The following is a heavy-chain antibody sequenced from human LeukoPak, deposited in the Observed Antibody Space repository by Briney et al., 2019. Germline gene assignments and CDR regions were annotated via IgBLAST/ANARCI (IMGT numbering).Heavy chain of an antibody. CDR1: GGSISSYY. CDR3: ARDRDYDSSGYSWYFDL. Sequence: SETLSLACTVSGGSISSYYWSWIRQPPGKGLEWIGYIYYSGSTNYNPSLKSRVTISVDTSKNQFSLKLSSVTAADTAVYYCARDRDYDSSGYSWYFDLWGRGTLVTVSS. D-gene: IGHD3-22*01. CDR2: IYYSGST. V-gene: IGHV4-59*01. J-gene: IGHJ2*01.